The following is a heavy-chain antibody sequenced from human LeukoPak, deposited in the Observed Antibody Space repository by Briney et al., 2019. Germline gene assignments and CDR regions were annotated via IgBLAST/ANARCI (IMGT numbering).Heavy chain of an antibody. CDR2: ISWNSDSI. CDR3: AKDDYNDPHYMDV. V-gene: IGHV3-9*01. CDR1: GFTFEYYA. D-gene: IGHD4-11*01. J-gene: IGHJ6*03. Sequence: PGRSLRLSCAASGFTFEYYAMHWVRQAPGKGLEWVSGISWNSDSIVYADSVKGRFTISRDNAKNSLFLQMNSLRSEDTALYYYAKDDYNDPHYMDVWGKGTTVTVSS.